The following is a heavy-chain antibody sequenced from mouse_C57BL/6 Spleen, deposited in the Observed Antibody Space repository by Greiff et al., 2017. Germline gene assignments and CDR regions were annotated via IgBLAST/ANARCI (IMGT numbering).Heavy chain of an antibody. CDR3: ARCHYSNYLFFDY. CDR1: GFTFTDYY. Sequence: EVQLVESGGGLVQPGGSLSLSCAASGFTFTDYYMSWVRQPPGKALEWLGFIRNKANGYTTEYSASVKGRFTISRDNSQSILYLQMNALRAEDSATYYCARCHYSNYLFFDYWGQGTTLTVSS. CDR2: IRNKANGYTT. D-gene: IGHD2-5*01. J-gene: IGHJ2*01. V-gene: IGHV7-3*01.